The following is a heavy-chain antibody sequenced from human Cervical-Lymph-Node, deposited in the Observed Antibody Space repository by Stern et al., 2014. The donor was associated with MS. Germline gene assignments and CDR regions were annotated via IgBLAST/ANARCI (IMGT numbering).Heavy chain of an antibody. V-gene: IGHV7-4-1*02. D-gene: IGHD1-26*01. Sequence: VQLVESGSELKKPGASVKVSCKASGYTFTHYGINWVRQAPGQGLEWMGWINTNTGIPTYAQAFTGRFFFSFDASVSTAYLHISNLKADDTAIYYCARLRVGNITRDYWGPGTLVTVSS. CDR3: ARLRVGNITRDY. J-gene: IGHJ4*02. CDR2: INTNTGIP. CDR1: GYTFTHYG.